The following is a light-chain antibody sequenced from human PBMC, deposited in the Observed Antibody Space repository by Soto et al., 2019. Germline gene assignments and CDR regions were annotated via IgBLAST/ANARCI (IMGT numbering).Light chain of an antibody. CDR3: SSSGGSHTVV. CDR2: EVS. J-gene: IGLJ2*01. Sequence: QSVLTQPPSASGSPGQSVTISCTGSSSDVGGYNYVSWYQQHPGKAPKLMIYEVSKRPSGVPDRLSGSKSGNTASLTVSGLPAEDEADYYCSSSGGSHTVVFGGGTKLTVL. V-gene: IGLV2-8*01. CDR1: SSDVGGYNY.